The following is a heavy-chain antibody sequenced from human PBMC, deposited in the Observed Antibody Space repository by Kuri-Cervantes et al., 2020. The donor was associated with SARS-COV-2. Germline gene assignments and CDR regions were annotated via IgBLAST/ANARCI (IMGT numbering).Heavy chain of an antibody. CDR2: ISSSGSTI. CDR3: AKGPVGATGAFDI. J-gene: IGHJ3*02. D-gene: IGHD1-26*01. Sequence: GGSLRLSCAASGFTFSDYYMSWIRQAPGKGLEWVSYISSSGSTIYYADSVKGRFTISRDNSKNTLYLQMNSLRAEDTAVYYCAKGPVGATGAFDIWGQGTMVTVSS. CDR1: GFTFSDYY. V-gene: IGHV3-11*01.